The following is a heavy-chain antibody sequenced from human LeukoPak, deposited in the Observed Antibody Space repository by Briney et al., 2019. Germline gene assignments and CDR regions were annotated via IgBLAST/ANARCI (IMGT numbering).Heavy chain of an antibody. V-gene: IGHV3-15*01. Sequence: GGSLRLSCAASGFTFSNAWMTWVRQAPGKGLEWVGRIKSKFDGGTTDYAAPVKGRFTISRDDSKNTLYLQMSSLKTEDTAAYYCTTLASRSPYYSYGMDVWGQGTTVTVSS. CDR2: IKSKFDGGTT. CDR1: GFTFSNAW. J-gene: IGHJ6*02. CDR3: TTLASRSPYYSYGMDV.